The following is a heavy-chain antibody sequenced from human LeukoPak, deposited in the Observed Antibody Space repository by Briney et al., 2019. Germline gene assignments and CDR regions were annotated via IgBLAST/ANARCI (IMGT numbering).Heavy chain of an antibody. CDR1: GFSFSNYW. CDR2: ISSDGSDT. Sequence: QPGGSLRLSCAASGFSFSNYWMHWVRQAPGKGLVWVSRISSDGSDTFYVGSVKGRFTISRDNSKDTLYLQMNSLRAEDTAVYYCARNENSGWGYFDYWGQGTLVTVSS. D-gene: IGHD5-12*01. V-gene: IGHV3-74*01. J-gene: IGHJ4*02. CDR3: ARNENSGWGYFDY.